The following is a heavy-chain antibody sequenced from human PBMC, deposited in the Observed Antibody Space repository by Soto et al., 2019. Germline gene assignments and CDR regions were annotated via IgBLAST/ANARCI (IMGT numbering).Heavy chain of an antibody. CDR3: AIDAIATDGIWFMDS. CDR1: GFMFSDYA. Sequence: PGGSLRLSCAASGFMFSDYAMTWARQAPGKELEWVSGLLRPGRSTYYAASVKGRFTISGDTSANTVYLQMDSLRAEDTAVYYGAIDAIATDGIWFMDSWGKGTVVTVS. D-gene: IGHD1-1*01. CDR2: LLRPGRST. J-gene: IGHJ5*02. V-gene: IGHV3-23*01.